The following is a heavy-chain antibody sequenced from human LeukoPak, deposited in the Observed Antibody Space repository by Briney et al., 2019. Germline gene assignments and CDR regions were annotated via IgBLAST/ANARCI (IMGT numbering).Heavy chain of an antibody. CDR3: ARGSSYGFSMGY. V-gene: IGHV1-18*01. J-gene: IGHJ4*02. D-gene: IGHD5-18*01. CDR2: ISGYNADT. CDR1: GYILTNYG. Sequence: GASVKVSCKASGYILTNYGITWVRQAPGQGLEWMGWISGYNADTDSAQKVQGRLTMTTDTSTTTVYMEMRSLRSDDTAVYYCARGSSYGFSMGYWGQGTLVTVSS.